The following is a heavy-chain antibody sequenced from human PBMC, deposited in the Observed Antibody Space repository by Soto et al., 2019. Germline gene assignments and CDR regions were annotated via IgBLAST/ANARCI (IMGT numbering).Heavy chain of an antibody. CDR3: AKDEGSSSWYWNYYYGMDV. V-gene: IGHV3-23*01. CDR1: GFTFSSYA. J-gene: IGHJ6*02. D-gene: IGHD6-13*01. CDR2: ISGSGGST. Sequence: PGGSLRLSCAASGFTFSSYAMSWVRQAPGKGLEWVSAISGSGGSTYYADSVKGRFTISRDTSKNTLYLQMNSLRAEDTAVYYCAKDEGSSSWYWNYYYGMDVWGPGTTVTV.